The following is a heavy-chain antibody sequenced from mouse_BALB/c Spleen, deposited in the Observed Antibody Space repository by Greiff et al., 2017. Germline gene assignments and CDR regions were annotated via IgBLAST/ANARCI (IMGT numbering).Heavy chain of an antibody. J-gene: IGHJ4*01. CDR3: AREIYYYGSRAMDY. V-gene: IGHV7-3*02. CDR2: IRNKANGYTT. D-gene: IGHD1-1*01. CDR1: GFTFTDYY. Sequence: EVQLVESGGGLVQPGGSLRLSCATSGFTFTDYYMSWVRQPPGKALEWLGFIRNKANGYTTEYSASVKGRFTISRDNSQSILYLQMNTLRAEDSATYYCAREIYYYGSRAMDYWGQGTSVTVSS.